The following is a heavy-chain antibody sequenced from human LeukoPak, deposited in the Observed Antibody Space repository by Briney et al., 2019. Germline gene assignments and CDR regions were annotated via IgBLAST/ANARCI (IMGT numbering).Heavy chain of an antibody. J-gene: IGHJ4*02. Sequence: SQTLSLTCTVSGGSISSGDYYWSWIRQPPGKGLEWIGYIYFSGSTYYNASLKSRVTISVDTSKNQFSLKLSSVTAADTAVYYCAREFAAMVFFDYWGQGTLVTVSS. V-gene: IGHV4-30-4*08. CDR3: AREFAAMVFFDY. CDR1: GGSISSGDYY. D-gene: IGHD5-18*01. CDR2: IYFSGST.